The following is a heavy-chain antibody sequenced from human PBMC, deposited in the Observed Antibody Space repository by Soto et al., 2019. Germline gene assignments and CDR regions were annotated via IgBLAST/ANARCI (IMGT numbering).Heavy chain of an antibody. D-gene: IGHD5-12*01. CDR3: ARSGYGFYYFDY. CDR1: GFTVSSNY. V-gene: IGHV3-53*01. Sequence: GGSLRLSCAASGFTVSSNYMSWVRQAPGKGLEWVSVIYSGGSTYYADSVKGRFTISRDNSKNTLYLQMNSLRAEDTAVYYCARSGYGFYYFDYWGQGTLVTVYS. CDR2: IYSGGST. J-gene: IGHJ4*02.